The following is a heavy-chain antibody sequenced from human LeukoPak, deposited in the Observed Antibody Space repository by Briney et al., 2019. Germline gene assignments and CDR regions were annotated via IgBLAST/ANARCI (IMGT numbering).Heavy chain of an antibody. V-gene: IGHV4-38-2*02. CDR1: GYSISSGFY. J-gene: IGHJ6*03. CDR3: ARAFYPGYYSYMAV. D-gene: IGHD3-3*02. CDR2: INHSGST. Sequence: SETLSLTCTVSGYSISSGFYWGWIRQSPEKGLECIGEINHSGSTNYNPSLKSRVTISVDTSKNQFSLKLSSVTAADTAVYYCARAFYPGYYSYMAVWGKGTTVTVSS.